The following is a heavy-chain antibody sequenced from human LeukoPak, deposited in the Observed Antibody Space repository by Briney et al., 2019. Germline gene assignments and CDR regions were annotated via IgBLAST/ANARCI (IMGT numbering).Heavy chain of an antibody. CDR2: INPSGGST. V-gene: IGHV1-46*01. D-gene: IGHD3-16*01. Sequence: GASVKVSCKASGYTFTSYYMHWVRQAPGQGLEWMGIINPSGGSTSYAQKFQGRVTMTRDMSTSTVYMELSSLRSEDTAVYYCARGVNYDYVWGSPSPIDYWGQGTLVTVSS. CDR1: GYTFTSYY. J-gene: IGHJ4*02. CDR3: ARGVNYDYVWGSPSPIDY.